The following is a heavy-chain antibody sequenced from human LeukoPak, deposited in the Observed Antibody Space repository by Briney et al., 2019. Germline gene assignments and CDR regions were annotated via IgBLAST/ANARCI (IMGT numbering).Heavy chain of an antibody. CDR2: IYYSGST. V-gene: IGHV4-59*01. J-gene: IGHJ5*02. Sequence: PSETLSLTCTVSGGSISSYYWSWIRQPPGKGLEWIGYIYYSGSTNYNPSLKSRVTISVDTSKNQFSLKLSSVTAADTAVYYCAGSMAAAPWLFWFDPWGQGTLVTVSS. D-gene: IGHD6-13*01. CDR3: AGSMAAAPWLFWFDP. CDR1: GGSISSYY.